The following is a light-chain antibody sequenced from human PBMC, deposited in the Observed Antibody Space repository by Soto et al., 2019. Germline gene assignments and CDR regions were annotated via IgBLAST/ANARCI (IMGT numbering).Light chain of an antibody. V-gene: IGLV2-14*01. CDR3: SSYTSSSTPYV. CDR1: SSDVGGYNY. Sequence: QSALTQPASVSGSPGQSITISCTGTSSDVGGYNYVSWYQQHPGKAPKLMIFEVSNRPSGLSNRFSGSKSGNTASLTISGLRAEDEADYYCSSYTSSSTPYVFGTGTKLTVL. J-gene: IGLJ1*01. CDR2: EVS.